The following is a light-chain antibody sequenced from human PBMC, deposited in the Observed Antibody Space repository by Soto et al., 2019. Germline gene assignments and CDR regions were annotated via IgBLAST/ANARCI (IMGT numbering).Light chain of an antibody. CDR1: SSDVGSYNR. Sequence: QSALTQPPSVSGSPGQSVTISCTGTSSDVGSYNRVSWYQQPPGTAPQVMIYEVSNRSSGVPERFSGSKSGNTASLTISGLQAEDEADYYCSLYTSSSTYVFGTGTKVTVL. V-gene: IGLV2-18*01. J-gene: IGLJ1*01. CDR3: SLYTSSSTYV. CDR2: EVS.